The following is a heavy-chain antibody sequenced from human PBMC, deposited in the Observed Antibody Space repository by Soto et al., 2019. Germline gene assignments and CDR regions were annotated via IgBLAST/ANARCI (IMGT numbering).Heavy chain of an antibody. CDR2: IDPTDSYT. D-gene: IGHD3-3*01. Sequence: GESLKISCQASGYNFSDYWINWVRQVPGKGLEWLGRIDPTDSYTRYGPSFRGHVTISLDKSINTVYLQWSSLKASDSAMYYCARYNFGITATWGQGTLVTVSS. J-gene: IGHJ4*02. CDR3: ARYNFGITAT. CDR1: GYNFSDYW. V-gene: IGHV5-10-1*01.